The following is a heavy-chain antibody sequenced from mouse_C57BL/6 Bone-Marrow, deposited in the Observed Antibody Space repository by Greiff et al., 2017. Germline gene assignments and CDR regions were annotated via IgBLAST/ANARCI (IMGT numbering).Heavy chain of an antibody. Sequence: QVQLQQPGAELLKPGASVKMSCQVTGYTFTSSWTTWVKQRPGQGLEWIGDIYPGSGSTNYNEKFKSKATLTVDTSSRTAYMQLSSLTSEDSAVYCCARGPPYYGPWFAYWGQGTLVTVSA. V-gene: IGHV1-55*01. J-gene: IGHJ3*01. CDR1: GYTFTSSW. CDR3: ARGPPYYGPWFAY. CDR2: IYPGSGST. D-gene: IGHD1-1*01.